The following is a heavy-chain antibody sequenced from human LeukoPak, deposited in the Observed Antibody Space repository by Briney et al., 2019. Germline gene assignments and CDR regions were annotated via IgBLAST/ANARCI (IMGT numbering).Heavy chain of an antibody. V-gene: IGHV1-69*05. CDR3: ARGREGDAFDI. Sequence: GASVKVSSKASGGTFSSYAISWVRQAPGQGLEWMGGIIPIFGTANYAQKFQGRVTITTDESTSTAYMELSSLRSEDTAVYYCARGREGDAFDIWGQGTMVTVSS. J-gene: IGHJ3*02. CDR2: IIPIFGTA. CDR1: GGTFSSYA. D-gene: IGHD1-26*01.